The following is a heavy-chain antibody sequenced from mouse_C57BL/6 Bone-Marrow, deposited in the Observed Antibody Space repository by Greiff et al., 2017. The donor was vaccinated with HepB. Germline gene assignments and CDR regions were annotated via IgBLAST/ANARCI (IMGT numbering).Heavy chain of an antibody. CDR3: ARHRDLAY. Sequence: EVKLMESGGDLVKPGGSLKLSCAASGFTFSSYGMSWVRQTPDKRLEWVATISSGGSYTYYQDSVKGRFTISRDNAKNTLYLQMSSLKSEDTAMYYCARHRDLAYWGQGTLVTVSA. CDR1: GFTFSSYG. J-gene: IGHJ3*01. CDR2: ISSGGSYT. V-gene: IGHV5-6*01.